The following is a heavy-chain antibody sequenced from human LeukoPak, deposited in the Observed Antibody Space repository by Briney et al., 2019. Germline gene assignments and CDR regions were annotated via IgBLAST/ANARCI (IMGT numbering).Heavy chain of an antibody. CDR2: IKQDGSEK. D-gene: IGHD6-19*01. CDR1: GFTFSSYW. Sequence: PWGSLSLTCAVSGFTFSSYWMSWVRQAPGKGLEWVANIKQDGSEKDYVDSVKGRFTISRDNAKNSLYLQMNSLRAEDTAVYYCASGDSSYWYVIYYWGKGTLVTVSS. J-gene: IGHJ4*01. CDR3: ASGDSSYWYVIYY. V-gene: IGHV3-7*01.